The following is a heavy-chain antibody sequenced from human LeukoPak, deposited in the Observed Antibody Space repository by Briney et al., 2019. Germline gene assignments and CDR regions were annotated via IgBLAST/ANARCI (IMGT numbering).Heavy chain of an antibody. CDR3: ARERPVRGYSGYDLDY. Sequence: ASVKVSCKASGYTFTSYGISWVRQAPGQGLEWMGWISAYNGNTNYAQKLQGRVPMTTDTSTSTAYMELRSLRSDDTAVYYCARERPVRGYSGYDLDYWGQGTLVTVSS. CDR2: ISAYNGNT. J-gene: IGHJ4*02. CDR1: GYTFTSYG. D-gene: IGHD5-12*01. V-gene: IGHV1-18*01.